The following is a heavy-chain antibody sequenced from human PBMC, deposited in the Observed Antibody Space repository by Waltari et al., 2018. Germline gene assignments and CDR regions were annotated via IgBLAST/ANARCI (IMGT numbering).Heavy chain of an antibody. V-gene: IGHV3-7*03. J-gene: IGHJ6*02. CDR2: IKQDGSEI. Sequence: EVQLVESGGGLVQPGGSLRLSCAASGFTFSSYWMHWVRQAPGKGLEWVATIKQDGSEIYYVEDVKGRFTISRDNAKSSLNLQMNSLIVEDTAVYYCARGMDVWGQGTTVTVSS. CDR3: ARGMDV. CDR1: GFTFSSYW.